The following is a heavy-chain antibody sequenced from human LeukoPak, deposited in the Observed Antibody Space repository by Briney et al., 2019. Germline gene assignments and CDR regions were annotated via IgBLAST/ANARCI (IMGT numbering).Heavy chain of an antibody. V-gene: IGHV4-34*01. CDR2: INHSGST. CDR3: ARGSLRFDP. CDR1: GGSISSYY. J-gene: IGHJ5*02. Sequence: PSETLSLTCTVSGGSISSYYWSWIRQPPGKGLEWIGEINHSGSTNYNPSLKSRVTISVDTSKNQFSLKLSSVTAADTAVYYCARGSLRFDPWGQGTLVTVSS.